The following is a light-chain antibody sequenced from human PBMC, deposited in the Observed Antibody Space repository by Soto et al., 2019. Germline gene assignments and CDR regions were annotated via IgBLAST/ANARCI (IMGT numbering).Light chain of an antibody. Sequence: EIVLTQSPGTLSLSPGERATLSCRASQSVTNNYLDWFQQKPGQAPRLLIYDASIRADGIPDRFSGSGSETDFTLTISRLEPEGSAVYYCQQCSFSPRTFGQGTKVDIK. CDR1: QSVTNNY. CDR3: QQCSFSPRT. V-gene: IGKV3-20*01. J-gene: IGKJ1*01. CDR2: DAS.